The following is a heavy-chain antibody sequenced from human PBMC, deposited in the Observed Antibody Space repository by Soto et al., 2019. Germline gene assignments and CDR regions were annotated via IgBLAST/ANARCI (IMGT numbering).Heavy chain of an antibody. D-gene: IGHD2-21*02. CDR3: ASGGSDYCFDY. CDR2: INRNGGNT. J-gene: IGHJ4*02. Sequence: EVQLVESGGGLVQSGGSLRLSCAGTGFTFSSYAMHWVRQAPGKGLEYVSTINRNGGNTYYANSVKGRFSISRDNFKNTLYLRMGSLRAEDMAVYCCASGGSDYCFDYWGQGTLVTVSS. V-gene: IGHV3-64*01. CDR1: GFTFSSYA.